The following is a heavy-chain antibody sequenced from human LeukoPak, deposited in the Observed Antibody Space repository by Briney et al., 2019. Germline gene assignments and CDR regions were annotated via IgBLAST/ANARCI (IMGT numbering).Heavy chain of an antibody. J-gene: IGHJ6*03. CDR2: IIPIFGTA. Sequence: GSSVKVSCKASGGTFSSYAISWVRQAPGQGLEWMGGIIPIFGTANYAQKFQGRVTITTDESTSTAYMELSSLRSEDTVVYYCASLRYDSSGYKIPNYYYYYMDVWGKGTTVTVSS. D-gene: IGHD3-22*01. CDR3: ASLRYDSSGYKIPNYYYYYMDV. V-gene: IGHV1-69*05. CDR1: GGTFSSYA.